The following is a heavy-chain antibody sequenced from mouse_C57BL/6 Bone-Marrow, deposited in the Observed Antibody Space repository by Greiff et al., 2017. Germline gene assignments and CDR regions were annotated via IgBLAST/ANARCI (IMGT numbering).Heavy chain of an antibody. J-gene: IGHJ2*01. Sequence: EVQLKESGPELVKPGASVKISCKASGYSFTGHYMNWVKQSPEKSLEWIGEINPSTGGTTYNQKFKAKATLTVDKSPSTAYMQLKSLTSEDSAGYYCARDYDYDGGYWGQGTTLTVSS. CDR1: GYSFTGHY. CDR2: INPSTGGT. D-gene: IGHD2-4*01. V-gene: IGHV1-42*01. CDR3: ARDYDYDGGY.